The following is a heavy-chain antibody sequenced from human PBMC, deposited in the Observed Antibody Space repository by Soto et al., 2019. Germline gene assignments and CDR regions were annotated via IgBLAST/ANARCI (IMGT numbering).Heavy chain of an antibody. Sequence: GGSLVLTCVVSVVPCSATGRSWVRQIPGKGLEWVSGLSNTGRRTSYADSVKGRFNISRDNSENTVYLQMNSLRVEDTAVYYCATEMGATQGPFDNWGQGTMVTVSS. CDR1: VVPCSATG. J-gene: IGHJ4*02. CDR2: LSNTGRRT. D-gene: IGHD1-26*01. V-gene: IGHV3-23*01. CDR3: ATEMGATQGPFDN.